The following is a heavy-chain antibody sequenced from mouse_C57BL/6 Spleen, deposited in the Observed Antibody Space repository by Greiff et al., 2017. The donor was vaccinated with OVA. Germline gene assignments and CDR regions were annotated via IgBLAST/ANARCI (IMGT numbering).Heavy chain of an antibody. Sequence: VQLQQSGPELVKPGASVKISCKASGYTFTDYYMNWVKQSHGKSLEWIGDINPNNGGTSYNQKFKGKATLTVDKSSSTAYMELRSLTSEDSSVYYCARQGVVEYYYAMDCWGQGTSVTVSS. V-gene: IGHV1-26*01. D-gene: IGHD1-1*01. CDR3: ARQGVVEYYYAMDC. CDR1: GYTFTDYY. CDR2: INPNNGGT. J-gene: IGHJ4*01.